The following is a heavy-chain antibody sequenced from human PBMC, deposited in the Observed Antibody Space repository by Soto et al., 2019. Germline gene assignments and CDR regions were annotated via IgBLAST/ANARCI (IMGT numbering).Heavy chain of an antibody. CDR3: AREGAYDYVWGSYRNTAYGMDV. V-gene: IGHV3-30-3*01. D-gene: IGHD3-16*02. CDR1: GFTFSSYA. CDR2: ISYDGSNK. Sequence: QVQLVESGGGVVQPGRSLRLSCAASGFTFSSYAMHWVRQAPGKGLEWVAVISYDGSNKYYADSVKGRFTISRDNSKNTLYLQMNSLRAEDTAVYYCAREGAYDYVWGSYRNTAYGMDVWGQGTTVTVSS. J-gene: IGHJ6*02.